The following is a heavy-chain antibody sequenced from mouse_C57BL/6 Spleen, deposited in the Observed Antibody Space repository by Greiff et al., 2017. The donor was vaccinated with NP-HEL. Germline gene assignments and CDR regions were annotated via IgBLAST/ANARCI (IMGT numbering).Heavy chain of an antibody. CDR3: ARHDDDGFDY. J-gene: IGHJ2*01. Sequence: QVQLQQSGAELVRPGTSVKVSCKASGYAFTNYLIEWVKQRPGQGLEWIGVINPGSGGTNYNEKFKGKATLTADKSSSTAYMQLSSLTSEDSTVYFCARHDDDGFDYWGQCTTLTVSS. D-gene: IGHD2-4*01. CDR1: GYAFTNYL. CDR2: INPGSGGT. V-gene: IGHV1-54*01.